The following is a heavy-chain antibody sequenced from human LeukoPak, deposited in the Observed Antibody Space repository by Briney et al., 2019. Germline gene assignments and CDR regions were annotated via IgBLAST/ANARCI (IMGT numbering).Heavy chain of an antibody. D-gene: IGHD2-2*01. CDR2: IYNSGST. V-gene: IGHV4-59*01. CDR1: GGSITGYY. J-gene: IGHJ4*02. CDR3: TRAYSSSWHPPDY. Sequence: SETLSLTCTVSGGSITGYYWSWIRQPPGKGLEWIGFIYNSGSTNYNPSLKSRVTISIDTSKNQFSLKLSSVTAADTALCYCTRAYSSSWHPPDYWGQGTLVTVSS.